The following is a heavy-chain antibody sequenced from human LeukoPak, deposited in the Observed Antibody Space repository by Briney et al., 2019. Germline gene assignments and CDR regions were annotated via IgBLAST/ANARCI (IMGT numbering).Heavy chain of an antibody. CDR2: ISSSSSYI. Sequence: PGGSLRLSCAASGFTFSSYSMNWVRQAPGKGLEWVSSISSSSSYIYYADSVKGRFTISRDNAKNSLYLQMNSLRAEDTAVYYCAKTVQLWLHACDIWGQGTMVTVSS. J-gene: IGHJ3*02. CDR1: GFTFSSYS. CDR3: AKTVQLWLHACDI. V-gene: IGHV3-21*04. D-gene: IGHD5-18*01.